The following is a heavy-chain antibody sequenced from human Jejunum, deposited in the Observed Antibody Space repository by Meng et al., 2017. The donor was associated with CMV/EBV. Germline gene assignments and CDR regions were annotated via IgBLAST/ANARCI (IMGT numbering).Heavy chain of an antibody. CDR2: MNPNNGKT. D-gene: IGHD2-15*01. Sequence: NWVRQGPGKGLEWMGWMNPNNGKTGYAQKFQGRFTMTWNTSISTAYMELSSLRSEDTAIYYCASHQQFCSGGSCYSLGYYYGMDVWGQGTTVTVSS. V-gene: IGHV1-8*01. J-gene: IGHJ6*02. CDR3: ASHQQFCSGGSCYSLGYYYGMDV.